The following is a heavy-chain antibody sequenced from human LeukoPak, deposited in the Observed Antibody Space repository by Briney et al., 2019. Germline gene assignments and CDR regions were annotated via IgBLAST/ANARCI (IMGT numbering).Heavy chain of an antibody. Sequence: ASVKVSCKASGHTFTSYGISWVRQAPGQGLEWMGWISAYNGNTNYAQKFQGRVTITRDTSASTAYMELSSLRSEDTAVYYCARGYSSGFVYFDYWGQGTLVTVSS. J-gene: IGHJ4*02. CDR1: GHTFTSYG. D-gene: IGHD6-19*01. CDR3: ARGYSSGFVYFDY. CDR2: ISAYNGNT. V-gene: IGHV1-18*01.